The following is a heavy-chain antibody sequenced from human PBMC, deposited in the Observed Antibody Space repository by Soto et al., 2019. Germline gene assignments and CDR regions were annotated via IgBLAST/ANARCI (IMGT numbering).Heavy chain of an antibody. J-gene: IGHJ4*02. CDR1: GFTFGSYS. CDR2: IKSSSNDI. D-gene: IGHD3-22*01. V-gene: IGHV3-48*02. CDR3: ARVYYYDRSANFGY. Sequence: EVQLVESGGGLVKPGGSLRLSCVASGFTFGSYSMAWVRQAPGKGPEWVSYIKSSSNDIYYADSVTGRFTISRDNAKNSLHLQMNSLRDDDTAVYYCARVYYYDRSANFGYWGQGTLVTVSS.